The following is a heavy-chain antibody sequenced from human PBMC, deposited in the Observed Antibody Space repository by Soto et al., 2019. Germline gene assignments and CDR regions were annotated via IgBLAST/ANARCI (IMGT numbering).Heavy chain of an antibody. D-gene: IGHD3-9*01. CDR3: ARISDILPGYYYYYGMDV. CDR2: IFSNDEK. J-gene: IGHJ6*02. V-gene: IGHV2-26*01. CDR1: GFSLSNARMG. Sequence: SGPTLVNPTETLTLTCTVSGFSLSNARMGVSWIRQPPGKALEWLAHIFSNDEKSHSTSLKSRLAISKDTSKSQVVLTITNMDPVDTATYYSARISDILPGYYYYYGMDVWGQGTTVTVSS.